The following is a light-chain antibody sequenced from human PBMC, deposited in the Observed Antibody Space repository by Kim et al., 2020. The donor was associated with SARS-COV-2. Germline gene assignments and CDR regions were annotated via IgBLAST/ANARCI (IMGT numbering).Light chain of an antibody. Sequence: GQSITISCTGTSSEVGGYNYVSGYQQHPGKAPKLMIYDVSNRPSGVSNRFSGSKSGNTASLTISGLQAEDEADYYCSSYTSSSTQVFGTGTKVTVL. CDR2: DVS. V-gene: IGLV2-14*03. CDR1: SSEVGGYNY. J-gene: IGLJ1*01. CDR3: SSYTSSSTQV.